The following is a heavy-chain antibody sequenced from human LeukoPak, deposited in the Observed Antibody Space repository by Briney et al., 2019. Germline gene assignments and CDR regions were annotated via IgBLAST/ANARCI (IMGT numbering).Heavy chain of an antibody. J-gene: IGHJ4*02. D-gene: IGHD3-16*01. Sequence: ASVKVSCKASGGTFSSYAISWVRQAPGQGLEWMGGIIPIFGTANYAQKFQGRVTITTDESTSTAYMELSSLRSEDTAVHYCARELRNYFDYWGQGTLVTVSS. V-gene: IGHV1-69*05. CDR3: ARELRNYFDY. CDR2: IIPIFGTA. CDR1: GGTFSSYA.